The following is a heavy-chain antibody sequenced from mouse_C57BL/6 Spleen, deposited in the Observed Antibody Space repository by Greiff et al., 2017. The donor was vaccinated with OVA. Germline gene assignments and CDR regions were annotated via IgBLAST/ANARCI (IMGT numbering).Heavy chain of an antibody. CDR1: GFTFSSYA. CDR3: TRDQNYGNYFDY. CDR2: ISDGGSYT. Sequence: EVQLVESGGGLVKPGGSLKLSCAASGFTFSSYAMSWVRPTPEKRLEWVATISDGGSYTYYPDNVQGRFTISRDHAKNNLYLHMSHLKSEDTARYYCTRDQNYGNYFDYWGKGTTLTVSS. V-gene: IGHV5-4*01. D-gene: IGHD1-1*01. J-gene: IGHJ2*01.